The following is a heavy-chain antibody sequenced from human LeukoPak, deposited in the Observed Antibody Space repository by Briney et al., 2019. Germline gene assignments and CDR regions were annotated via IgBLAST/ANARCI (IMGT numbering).Heavy chain of an antibody. CDR1: GGSISNYY. V-gene: IGHV4-59*08. CDR2: IYYTGST. J-gene: IGHJ3*02. CDR3: ARRQKLRGPPAGGAFDI. Sequence: PSETLSLTCAVSGGSISNYYWTWIRQPPGKGLEWIGYIYYTGSTNYNPSLKSRVTISIDTSKNQFSLKLSSMTAADTAVYYCARRQKLRGPPAGGAFDIWGQGTVVTVSS. D-gene: IGHD3-16*01.